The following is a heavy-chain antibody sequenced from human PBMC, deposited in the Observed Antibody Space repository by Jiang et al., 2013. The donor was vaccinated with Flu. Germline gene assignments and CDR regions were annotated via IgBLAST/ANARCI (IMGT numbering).Heavy chain of an antibody. CDR1: GGSISSGGYY. Sequence: PSQTLSLTCTVSGGSISSGGYYWSWIRQHPGKGLEWIGYIYYSGSTYYNPSLKSRVTISVDTSKNQFSLKLSSVTAADTAVYYCARELLTGGSIDYWGQGTLVTVSS. D-gene: IGHD2-15*01. V-gene: IGHV4-31*03. J-gene: IGHJ4*02. CDR3: ARELLTGGSIDY. CDR2: IYYSGST.